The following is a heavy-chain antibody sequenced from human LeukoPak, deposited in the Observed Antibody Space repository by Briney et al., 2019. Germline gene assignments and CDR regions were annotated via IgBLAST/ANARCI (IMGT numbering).Heavy chain of an antibody. CDR3: ARGNTVTTLYFDY. V-gene: IGHV3-53*01. J-gene: IGHJ4*02. Sequence: GGSLRLSCAASGFTVSSNYMSWVRQAPGKGLEWVSVIYTGVSTYYADSVKGRFTISRDNSKNTLYLQMNSLRAEDTAMYYCARGNTVTTLYFDYWGQGTLVTVSS. D-gene: IGHD4-17*01. CDR2: IYTGVST. CDR1: GFTVSSNY.